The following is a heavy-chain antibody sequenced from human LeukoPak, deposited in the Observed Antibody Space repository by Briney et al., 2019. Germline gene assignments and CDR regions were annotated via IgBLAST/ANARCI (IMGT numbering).Heavy chain of an antibody. CDR3: ARDRDSYGTLDY. D-gene: IGHD5-18*01. V-gene: IGHV3-11*01. J-gene: IGHJ4*02. CDR1: GFTFNDYY. CDR2: ISSSGSTI. Sequence: GGSLRLSCAASGFTFNDYYMSWIRQAPGKGLEWVSYISSSGSTIYYADSVKGRFTTSRDNAKNSLYLQMNSLRAEDMAVYYRARDRDSYGTLDYWGQGTLVTVSS.